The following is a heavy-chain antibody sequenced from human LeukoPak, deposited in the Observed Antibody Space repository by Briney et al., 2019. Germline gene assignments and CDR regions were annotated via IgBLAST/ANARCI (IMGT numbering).Heavy chain of an antibody. CDR3: ARVVTPRYCNSPSCYWKGWFDP. J-gene: IGHJ5*02. D-gene: IGHD2-2*01. CDR2: MNPNSGNT. V-gene: IGHV1-8*01. CDR1: GYTFTSYD. Sequence: ASVKVSCKASGYTFTSYDINWVRQATAQGLEWMGWMNPNSGNTGYAQKFQGRVTMTRNASISTAYMELSSLKSEDTAVYYCARVVTPRYCNSPSCYWKGWFDPWGQGTLVTVSS.